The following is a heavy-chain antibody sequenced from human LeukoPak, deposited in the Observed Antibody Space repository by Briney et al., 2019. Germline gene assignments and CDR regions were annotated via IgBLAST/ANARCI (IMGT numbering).Heavy chain of an antibody. J-gene: IGHJ4*02. V-gene: IGHV3-49*04. CDR3: TRDQTPYY. CDR1: GFTFGDCA. CDR2: IRSQIYGGTP. Sequence: GSLRLSCTASGFTFGDCAMTWVRQAPGKGLEWVGFIRSQIYGGTPEYAASVKGRFTISRDDSEGVAYLQMNSLKTEDTAVYYCTRDQTPYYWGQGTLVTVSS.